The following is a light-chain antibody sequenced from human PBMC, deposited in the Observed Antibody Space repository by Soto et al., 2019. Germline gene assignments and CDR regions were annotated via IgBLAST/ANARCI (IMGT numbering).Light chain of an antibody. Sequence: SSELTQPLSVSVALGQTARITCGGNNIGSKNVHWYQQKPGQAPVLVIYRDSNRPSGIPERFSGSNSGNTATLTISRAQAGDEADYYCQVWDSSTAYVVFGGGTKLTLL. J-gene: IGLJ2*01. CDR3: QVWDSSTAYVV. CDR1: NIGSKN. V-gene: IGLV3-9*01. CDR2: RDS.